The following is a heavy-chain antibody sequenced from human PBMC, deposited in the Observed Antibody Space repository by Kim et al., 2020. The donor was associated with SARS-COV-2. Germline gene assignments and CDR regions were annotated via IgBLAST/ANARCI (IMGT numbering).Heavy chain of an antibody. Sequence: PSLKSRVTISVDTSKNQFSLKLSSVTAADTAVYYCARDYGSGSYSHFDYWGQGTLVTVSS. D-gene: IGHD3-10*01. J-gene: IGHJ4*02. CDR3: ARDYGSGSYSHFDY. V-gene: IGHV4-39*07.